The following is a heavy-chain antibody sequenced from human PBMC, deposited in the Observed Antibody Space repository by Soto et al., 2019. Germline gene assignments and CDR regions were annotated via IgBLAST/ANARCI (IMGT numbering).Heavy chain of an antibody. J-gene: IGHJ4*02. Sequence: ASVKVSCKASGYTFTSYGISWVRQAPGQGLEWMGWISAHNGNTNYAQKLQGRVTMTTDTSTSTAYMELRSLRSDDTAVYYCAKLFRYGSGSPLYYFDFWGQGTLVTCSS. CDR1: GYTFTSYG. V-gene: IGHV1-18*01. CDR3: AKLFRYGSGSPLYYFDF. CDR2: ISAHNGNT. D-gene: IGHD3-10*01.